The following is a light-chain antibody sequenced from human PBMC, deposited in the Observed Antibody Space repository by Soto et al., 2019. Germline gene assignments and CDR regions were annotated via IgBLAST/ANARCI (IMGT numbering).Light chain of an antibody. CDR2: DAS. Sequence: DIQMTQSPSSLSASVGDRVSITCRASQSISTWLAWYQQQPGGAPRLLIYDASSLQSGVPSRFSGNGSGTEFTLTISSLQPDDFATYYCQQYKTYWTFGQGTKVDIK. CDR3: QQYKTYWT. CDR1: QSISTW. V-gene: IGKV1-5*01. J-gene: IGKJ1*01.